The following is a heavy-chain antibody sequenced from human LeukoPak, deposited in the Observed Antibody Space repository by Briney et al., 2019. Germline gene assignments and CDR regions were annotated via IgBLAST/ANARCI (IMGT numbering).Heavy chain of an antibody. Sequence: GGSLRLSCAASGFTFSNAWMSWVRQAPGKGLEWVGRIKSKTDGGTTDYAAPVNGRFTISIDNARNSLYLQMNYLRVEDTAVYYCASGHFDWLLGGQGALVTVSS. D-gene: IGHD3-9*01. V-gene: IGHV3-15*01. CDR1: GFTFSNAW. CDR3: ASGHFDWLL. CDR2: IKSKTDGGTT. J-gene: IGHJ4*02.